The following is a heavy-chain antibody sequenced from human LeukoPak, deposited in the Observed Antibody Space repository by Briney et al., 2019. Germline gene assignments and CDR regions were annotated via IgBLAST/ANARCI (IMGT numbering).Heavy chain of an antibody. CDR3: ARDFGDYYDSSGYDPDY. CDR1: GYTFTGYY. Sequence: ASVKVSCKASGYTFTGYYMHWVRQAPGQGLEWMGRINPNSGGTNYAQKFQGRVTMTRDTSISTAYMELSRLRSDDTAMYYCARDFGDYYDSSGYDPDYWGQGTLVTVSS. D-gene: IGHD3-22*01. J-gene: IGHJ4*02. CDR2: INPNSGGT. V-gene: IGHV1-2*06.